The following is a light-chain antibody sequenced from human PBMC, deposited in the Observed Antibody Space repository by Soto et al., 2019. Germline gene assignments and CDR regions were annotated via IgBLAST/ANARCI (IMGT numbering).Light chain of an antibody. CDR3: QQYGSSPRT. CDR1: QSVSSSY. CDR2: GAS. V-gene: IGKV3-20*01. Sequence: EIVMTHSPATLSVSPWEIATLSCRASQSVSSSYLAWYQQKPGQAPRLLIYGASSRATGIPDRFSGSGSGTDFTLTISRLEPEDFAVYYCQQYGSSPRTFGQGTKVDIK. J-gene: IGKJ1*01.